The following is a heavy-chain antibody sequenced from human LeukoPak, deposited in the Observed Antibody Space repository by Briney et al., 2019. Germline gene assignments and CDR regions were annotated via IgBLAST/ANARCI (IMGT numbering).Heavy chain of an antibody. CDR3: ARERRVAAAGTGFDY. CDR1: GFTFSSYA. CDR2: INSDGSST. Sequence: GGSLRLSCAASGFTFSSYAMSWVRQAPGKGLVWVSRINSDGSSTSYADSVEGRFTISRDNAKNTLYLQMNSLRAEDTAVYYCARERRVAAAGTGFDYWGQGTLVTASS. J-gene: IGHJ4*02. D-gene: IGHD6-13*01. V-gene: IGHV3-74*01.